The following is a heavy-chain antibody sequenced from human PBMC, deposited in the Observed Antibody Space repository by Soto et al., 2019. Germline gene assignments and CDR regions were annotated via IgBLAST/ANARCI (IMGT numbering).Heavy chain of an antibody. V-gene: IGHV4-39*01. D-gene: IGHD6-6*01. CDR2: IYYSGST. Sequence: QLQLQESGPGLVKPSETLSLTCTVSGGSISSNNYYWGWIRQPPGKGLEWIGSIYYSGSTYYNPSLKIRVTISVDTSKNQFSLKLGSVTAADTAVYYCARMYSSSSSDAFDIWGQGTMVTVS. CDR3: ARMYSSSSSDAFDI. CDR1: GGSISSNNYY. J-gene: IGHJ3*02.